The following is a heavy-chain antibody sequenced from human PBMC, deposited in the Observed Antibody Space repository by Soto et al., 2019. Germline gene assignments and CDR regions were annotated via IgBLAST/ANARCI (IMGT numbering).Heavy chain of an antibody. CDR2: ISGRGGDS. V-gene: IGHV3-23*01. CDR1: GFTFTNYA. J-gene: IGHJ3*02. Sequence: EVQLLESGGGLVQPGESLRLSCAASGFTFTNYALSWVRQAPEKGLERLSSISGRGGDSYYADSVKGRFTISRDNSKNTLYLQMNSLSADDTALYYCARDDSDAFDIWGQGTMVAVSS. CDR3: ARDDSDAFDI. D-gene: IGHD1-1*01.